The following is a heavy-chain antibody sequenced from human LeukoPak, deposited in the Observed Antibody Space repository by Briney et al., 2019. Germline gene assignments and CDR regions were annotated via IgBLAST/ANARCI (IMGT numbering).Heavy chain of an antibody. J-gene: IGHJ4*02. CDR3: ARVKKLMPEFEF. V-gene: IGHV1-2*02. D-gene: IGHD2-2*01. CDR2: INPNSGAI. CDR1: GYTFIDFY. Sequence: ASVKVSCKASGYTFIDFYIHWVRPAPGQGLEWMGWINPNSGAIKYSQKFQGRVSMTRDTSITTVYMDLSSLRSDDTAVYYCARVKKLMPEFEFWGQGTLVTVSS.